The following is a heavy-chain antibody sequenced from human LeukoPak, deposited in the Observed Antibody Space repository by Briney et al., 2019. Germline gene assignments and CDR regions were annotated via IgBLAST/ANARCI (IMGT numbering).Heavy chain of an antibody. CDR2: ISSSGGST. Sequence: GRSLRLSCAASGFIFSSYAMSWVRQAPGKGLEWVSAISSSGGSTYYADSVKGRFTISRDNSKNMLYLQMKSLRAEDTAVYYCAPRGDKLFDYWGQGTLVTVSS. CDR3: APRGDKLFDY. CDR1: GFIFSSYA. J-gene: IGHJ4*02. D-gene: IGHD3-10*01. V-gene: IGHV3-23*01.